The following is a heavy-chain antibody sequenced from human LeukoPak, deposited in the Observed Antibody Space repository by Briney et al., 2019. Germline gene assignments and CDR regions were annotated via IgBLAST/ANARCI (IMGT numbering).Heavy chain of an antibody. D-gene: IGHD5/OR15-5a*01. CDR1: GFTFSSYA. Sequence: PGRSLRLSCAASGFTFSSYAMHWVRQAPGKALEWVAVISYDGSNKYYADSVKGRFTISRDNSKNTLYLQMNSLRAEDTAVYYCARARVYTWYFDLWGRGTLVTVSS. V-gene: IGHV3-30*04. CDR2: ISYDGSNK. J-gene: IGHJ2*01. CDR3: ARARVYTWYFDL.